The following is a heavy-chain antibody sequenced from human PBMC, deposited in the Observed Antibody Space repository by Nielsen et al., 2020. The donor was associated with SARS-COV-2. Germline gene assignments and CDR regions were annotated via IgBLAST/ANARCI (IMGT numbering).Heavy chain of an antibody. CDR1: EFSFGDHW. CDR2: ISWNSGSI. V-gene: IGHV3-9*01. CDR3: AKDSYYGMDV. J-gene: IGHJ6*02. Sequence: GGSLRLSCAASEFSFGDHWMGWVRQAPGKGLEWVSGISWNSGSIGYADSVKGRFTISRDNAKNSLYLQMNSLRAEDTALYYCAKDSYYGMDVWGQGTTVTVSS.